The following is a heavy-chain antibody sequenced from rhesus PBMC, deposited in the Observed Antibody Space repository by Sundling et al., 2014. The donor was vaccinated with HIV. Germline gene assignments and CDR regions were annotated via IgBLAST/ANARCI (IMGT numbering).Heavy chain of an antibody. CDR1: ETPSAIITT. D-gene: IGHD4-23*01. V-gene: IGHV4S9*01. CDR2: IYGGTGST. J-gene: IGHJ4*01. CDR3: ARDVNTLTSY. Sequence: QVQLQESGPRTGEAFGDPCPSPAMSLETPSAIITTGTGSANPQGRGVEWIGNIYGGTGSTYYNPSLKSRVTISKDTSKNHFSLKVRSLTAADTAVYYCARDVNTLTSYWGQGLLVTVSS.